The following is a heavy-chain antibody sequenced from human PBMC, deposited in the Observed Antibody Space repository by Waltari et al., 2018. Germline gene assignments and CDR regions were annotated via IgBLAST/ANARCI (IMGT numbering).Heavy chain of an antibody. CDR1: GGSISSAVFH. V-gene: IGHV4-31*03. D-gene: IGHD5-18*01. Sequence: QVQLQESGPGLVKSSQTLSLTCSVSGGSISSAVFHWSWIRQHPGKGLEWTGYIANSGTYYNPSLKSRVTISRDTSKNQIFLKLSSVTAADTAVYYCARSGYRYGWGYYYGMDVWGQGTTVTVSS. J-gene: IGHJ6*02. CDR3: ARSGYRYGWGYYYGMDV. CDR2: IANSGT.